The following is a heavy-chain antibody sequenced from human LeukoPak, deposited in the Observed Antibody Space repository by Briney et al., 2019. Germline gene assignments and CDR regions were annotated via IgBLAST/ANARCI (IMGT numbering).Heavy chain of an antibody. CDR1: GFTFSSYS. V-gene: IGHV3-21*01. D-gene: IGHD3-22*01. CDR3: ASSGYYYDSSGPFYFDY. J-gene: IGHJ4*02. Sequence: GGSLRLSCAASGFTFSSYSMNWVRQAPGKGLEWVASISSSSSYIYYADSVKGRFTISRDNAKNSLYLQMNSLRAEDTAVYYCASSGYYYDSSGPFYFDYWGQGTLVTVPS. CDR2: ISSSSSYI.